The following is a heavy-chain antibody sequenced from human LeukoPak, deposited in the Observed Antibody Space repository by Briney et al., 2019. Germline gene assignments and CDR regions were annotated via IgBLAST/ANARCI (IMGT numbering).Heavy chain of an antibody. CDR1: GGSFSGYY. CDR2: IGGRGDGI. CDR3: AREIPGRIAADC. D-gene: IGHD2-15*01. Sequence: PSETLSLTCAVYGGSFSGYYWSWVRQAPGKGLEWISYIGGRGDGISYADSVKGRFTVSRDNAKNSLFLQMNRLRGEDTAIYFCAREIPGRIAADCWGQGTLVTVSS. V-gene: IGHV3-11*04. J-gene: IGHJ4*02.